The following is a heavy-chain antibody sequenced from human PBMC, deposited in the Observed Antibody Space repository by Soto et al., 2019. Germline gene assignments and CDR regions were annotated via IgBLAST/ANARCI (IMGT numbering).Heavy chain of an antibody. Sequence: PSETLSLTCTVSGGSISSGGYYWSWIRQHPGKGLEWIGYIYYSGSTYYNPSLKSRVTISVDTSKNQFSLKLSSVTAADTAVYYCARFPVAADYYYYCMDVWGQGTTVTVSS. D-gene: IGHD2-2*01. V-gene: IGHV4-31*03. CDR3: ARFPVAADYYYYCMDV. CDR2: IYYSGST. CDR1: GGSISSGGYY. J-gene: IGHJ6*02.